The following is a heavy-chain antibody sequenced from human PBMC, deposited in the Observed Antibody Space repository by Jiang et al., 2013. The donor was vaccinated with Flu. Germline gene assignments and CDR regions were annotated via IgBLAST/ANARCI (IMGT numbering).Heavy chain of an antibody. CDR2: IYPDDSDT. CDR1: GYSFTPYW. V-gene: IGHV5-51*03. J-gene: IGHJ4*02. D-gene: IGHD4-17*01. CDR3: ASGGGVTTNPLSLDY. Sequence: GAEVKKPGESLKISCKGSGYSFTPYWIGWVRQMPGKGLEWMGIIYPDDSDTRYSPSFQGQVTISADKSISTAYLRWRSLKASDTAMYYCASGGGVTTNPLSLDYWGQGTLVTVSS.